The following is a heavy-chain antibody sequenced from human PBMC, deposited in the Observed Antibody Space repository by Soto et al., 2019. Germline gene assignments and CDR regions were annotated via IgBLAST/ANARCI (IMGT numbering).Heavy chain of an antibody. CDR3: ARGNGYNYFDY. Sequence: QVQLQQWGAGLLKPSETLSLTCAVYGGSFSGYYWSWIRQPPGKGLEWIGEINHSGSTNYNPSLKSRVTISVDTSKTQCSLKLSSVTAADTAVYYCARGNGYNYFDYWGQGTLVTVSS. CDR1: GGSFSGYY. D-gene: IGHD5-12*01. J-gene: IGHJ4*02. CDR2: INHSGST. V-gene: IGHV4-34*01.